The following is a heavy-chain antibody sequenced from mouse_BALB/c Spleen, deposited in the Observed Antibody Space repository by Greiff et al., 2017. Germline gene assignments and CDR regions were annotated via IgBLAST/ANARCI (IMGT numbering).Heavy chain of an antibody. CDR3: ARDRYDVDY. Sequence: EVQLVESGGGLVQPGGSLKLSCAASGFTFSSYGMSWVRQTPDKRLELVATINSNGGSTYYPDSVKGRFTISRDNAKNTLYLQMSSLKSEDTAMYYCARDRYDVDYWGQGTTLTVSS. V-gene: IGHV5-6-3*01. D-gene: IGHD2-14*01. J-gene: IGHJ2*01. CDR1: GFTFSSYG. CDR2: INSNGGST.